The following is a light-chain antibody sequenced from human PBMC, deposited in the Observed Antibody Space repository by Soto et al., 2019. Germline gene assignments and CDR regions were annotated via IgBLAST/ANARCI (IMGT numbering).Light chain of an antibody. Sequence: EILMTQSPATLSVSPGERATLSCRASQSVGFKLAWYQQKPGQAPRLLIYGASTGATGIPARFSGSGSGTQFTLTISSLQSEDFAVYYCQQYNDWPPAWTFGQGTKV. J-gene: IGKJ1*01. CDR3: QQYNDWPPAWT. CDR1: QSVGFK. V-gene: IGKV3-15*01. CDR2: GAS.